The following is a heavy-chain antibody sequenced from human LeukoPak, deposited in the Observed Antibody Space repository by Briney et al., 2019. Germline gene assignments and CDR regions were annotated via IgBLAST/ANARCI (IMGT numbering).Heavy chain of an antibody. CDR1: GYTFTTYG. D-gene: IGHD6-19*01. Sequence: ASVKVSCKASGYTFTTYGISWVRQAPGQGLEWMGWISAYNGNTNYAQKLQGGVTMTTDTSTSTAYMELRSLRSDDTAVYYCARLIAVAAYFDYWGQGTLVTVSS. CDR2: ISAYNGNT. CDR3: ARLIAVAAYFDY. J-gene: IGHJ4*02. V-gene: IGHV1-18*01.